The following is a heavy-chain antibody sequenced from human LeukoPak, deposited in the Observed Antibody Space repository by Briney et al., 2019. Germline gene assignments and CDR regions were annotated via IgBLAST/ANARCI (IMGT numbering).Heavy chain of an antibody. CDR1: GGSISSYY. D-gene: IGHD2-15*01. Sequence: SETVSLTCTVSGGSISSYYWSWIRQPPGKALEWIGYIFHSGTANYHPSLKSRVTISIDTSENQFSLKLSSVTAADTAVYYCARKVYSFDVFDYWGQGTLVTVSS. J-gene: IGHJ4*02. V-gene: IGHV4-59*01. CDR2: IFHSGTA. CDR3: ARKVYSFDVFDY.